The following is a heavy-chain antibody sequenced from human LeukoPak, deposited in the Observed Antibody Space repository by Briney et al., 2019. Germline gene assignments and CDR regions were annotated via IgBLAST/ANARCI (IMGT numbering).Heavy chain of an antibody. V-gene: IGHV4-59*08. CDR3: AGRLYSATYYY. CDR1: GGSISPYY. CDR2: IHSSGNT. J-gene: IGHJ4*02. D-gene: IGHD1-26*01. Sequence: SETLSLTCTVSGGSISPYYWSWIRQPPGKGLEWIGYIHSSGNTNYNPALKSRVTISVDTSKNQFSLKVTSVTAADTAVYYCAGRLYSATYYYWGQGTLVTISS.